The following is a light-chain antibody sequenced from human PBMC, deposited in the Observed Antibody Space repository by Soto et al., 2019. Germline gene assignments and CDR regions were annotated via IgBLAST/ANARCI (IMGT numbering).Light chain of an antibody. Sequence: DIQMTQSPSTLSASVGDRVTITCRVSQSIRSWLVWYQQKQGKAPKLLIYDASSLESGVPSRFSGSGSGTEFTLTISSLQPDDFATYYCQQYNSYLSRTFGQGTKVDNK. CDR3: QQYNSYLSRT. CDR2: DAS. J-gene: IGKJ1*01. CDR1: QSIRSW. V-gene: IGKV1-5*01.